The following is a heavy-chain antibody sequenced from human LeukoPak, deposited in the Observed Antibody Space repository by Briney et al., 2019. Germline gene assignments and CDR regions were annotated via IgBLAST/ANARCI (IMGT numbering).Heavy chain of an antibody. Sequence: ASVKVSCKASGYTFINQAISWVRQAPGQGLEWVGWISPFNGKTDYAQKFQDRVTMTTDTSTTTAYPDLRSLTPGDTALYYCARGGSGSYFDYWGQGTLVPVSS. D-gene: IGHD3-10*01. CDR3: ARGGSGSYFDY. J-gene: IGHJ4*02. V-gene: IGHV1-18*01. CDR1: GYTFINQA. CDR2: ISPFNGKT.